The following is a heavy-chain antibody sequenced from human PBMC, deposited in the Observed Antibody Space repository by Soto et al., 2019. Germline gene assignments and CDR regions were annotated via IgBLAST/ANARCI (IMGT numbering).Heavy chain of an antibody. D-gene: IGHD3-16*01. V-gene: IGHV3-33*01. Sequence: SGGSLRLSCAASGFTFSSYGMHWVRQAPRKGLEWVAVIWYDGSNKYYADSVKGRFTISRDNSKNTLYLQMNSLRAEDTAVYYCAREGPSLGVDNWFDPWGQGTLVTVSS. CDR2: IWYDGSNK. CDR3: AREGPSLGVDNWFDP. CDR1: GFTFSSYG. J-gene: IGHJ5*02.